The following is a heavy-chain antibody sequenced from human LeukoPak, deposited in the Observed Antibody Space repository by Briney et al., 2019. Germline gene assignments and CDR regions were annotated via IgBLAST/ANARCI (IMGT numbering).Heavy chain of an antibody. CDR2: FDPEDGET. CDR3: ATAHGEGSGSYGLYGMDV. CDR1: GYTLTELS. V-gene: IGHV1-24*01. J-gene: IGHJ6*02. D-gene: IGHD3-10*01. Sequence: ASVKVSCKVSGYTLTELSMHWVRQAPGKGLEWMGGFDPEDGETIYAQKFQGRVTMTEDTPTDTAYMELSSLRSEDTAVYYCATAHGEGSGSYGLYGMDVWGQGTTVTVSS.